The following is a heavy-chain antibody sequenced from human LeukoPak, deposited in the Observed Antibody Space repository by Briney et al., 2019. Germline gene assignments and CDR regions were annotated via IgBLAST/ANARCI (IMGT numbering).Heavy chain of an antibody. V-gene: IGHV3-30*02. CDR3: AKDPLIAAAGTGYYYMDV. CDR1: GFTFSTSD. CDR2: ISYDGSNK. J-gene: IGHJ6*03. Sequence: PGGSLRLSCAASGFTFSTSDMHWVRQAPGKGLQWVAFISYDGSNKHYADSVQGRCTISRDNSKNTLYLQMNSLRAEDTAVYYCAKDPLIAAAGTGYYYMDVWGKGTTVTISS. D-gene: IGHD6-13*01.